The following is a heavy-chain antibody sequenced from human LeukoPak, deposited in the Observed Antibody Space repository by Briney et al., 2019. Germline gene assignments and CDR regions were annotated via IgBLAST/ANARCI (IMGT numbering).Heavy chain of an antibody. Sequence: GASVKVSCNASGCTLTRFYMHWWRQAPGQGLEWMGVINADGDKTTYAEKFRGRLTLTTDTSTTSVFMELSSLGNDETDVVSPAIPVPSSSFYYYGMDVWGQGTTVIVSS. CDR3: AIPVPSSSFYYYGMDV. CDR1: GCTLTRFY. CDR2: INADGDKT. J-gene: IGHJ6*02. D-gene: IGHD6-13*01. V-gene: IGHV1-46*01.